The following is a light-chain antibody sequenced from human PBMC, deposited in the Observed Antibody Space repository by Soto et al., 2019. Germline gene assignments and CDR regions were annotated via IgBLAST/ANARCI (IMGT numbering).Light chain of an antibody. CDR1: QSVNRY. CDR3: QQRDIWPWT. CDR2: DAS. Sequence: EIVLSQSPATLSLSPWERATLSCWASQSVNRYLVWYQQKPGQAPRLLMYDASKRATGIPARFSGSGSGTDFTLTISSLEPEDFAVYYCQQRDIWPWTVGQGAKVDIK. V-gene: IGKV3-11*01. J-gene: IGKJ1*01.